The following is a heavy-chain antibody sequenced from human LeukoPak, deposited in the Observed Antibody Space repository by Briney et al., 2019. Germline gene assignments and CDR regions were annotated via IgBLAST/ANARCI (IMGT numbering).Heavy chain of an antibody. Sequence: ASVKVSCKASGYTFTSYGISWVRQAPGQGLEWMGWISAYNGNTNYAQKLQGRVTMTTDTSTSTAYMELRSLRSDVTAVYYCARGGYYDSSGYPWWFDPWGQGTLVTVSS. CDR2: ISAYNGNT. J-gene: IGHJ5*02. CDR3: ARGGYYDSSGYPWWFDP. D-gene: IGHD3-22*01. CDR1: GYTFTSYG. V-gene: IGHV1-18*01.